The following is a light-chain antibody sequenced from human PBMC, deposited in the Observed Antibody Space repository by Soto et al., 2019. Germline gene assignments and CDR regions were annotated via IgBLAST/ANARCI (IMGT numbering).Light chain of an antibody. J-gene: IGKJ2*01. Sequence: EIVMTQSPATLSVSPGERATLSCRASQSISGELAWYQQRPGQPPRLLIYGVSTRATGVPDRFSGSGSGSDFTLTISGLQSEDFAVYYCQQGHDWLLTFGQGTRLDI. CDR3: QQGHDWLLT. CDR2: GVS. V-gene: IGKV3-15*01. CDR1: QSISGE.